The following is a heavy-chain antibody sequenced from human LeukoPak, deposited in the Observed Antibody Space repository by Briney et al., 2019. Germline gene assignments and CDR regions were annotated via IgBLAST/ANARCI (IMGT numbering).Heavy chain of an antibody. CDR1: GFTFSSYG. CDR3: ARSIAARRGFDY. J-gene: IGHJ4*02. CDR2: IWYDGSNK. V-gene: IGHV3-33*01. D-gene: IGHD6-6*01. Sequence: PGRSLRLSCAASGFTFSSYGMHWVRQAPGKGLEWLAVIWYDGSNKYYADSVKGRFTISRDNSKNTRYLKMNSLRAEDTAVYYCARSIAARRGFDYWGQGTLVTVSS.